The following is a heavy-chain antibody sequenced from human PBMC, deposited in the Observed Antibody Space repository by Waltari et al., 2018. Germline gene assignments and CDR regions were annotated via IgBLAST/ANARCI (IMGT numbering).Heavy chain of an antibody. J-gene: IGHJ6*03. V-gene: IGHV4-34*01. D-gene: IGHD6-6*01. CDR1: AGSFSGYS. CDR2: INHSGST. CDR3: ARSIAARPYYYYYMDV. Sequence: QVQLQQCGAGLLKPSETLSLTCAAYAGSFSGYSWSRIRQPPGKGPEWIGEINHSGSTNYNPPLKNRVTKSVDTTKNQFALKLSSVTAADTAVYYCARSIAARPYYYYYMDVWGKGTTVTVSS.